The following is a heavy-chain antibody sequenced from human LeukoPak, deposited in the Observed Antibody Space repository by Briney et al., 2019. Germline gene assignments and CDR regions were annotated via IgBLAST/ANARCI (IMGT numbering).Heavy chain of an antibody. CDR3: AGTLGIAAAGNWFDP. V-gene: IGHV1-69*06. CDR2: IIPIFGTA. D-gene: IGHD6-13*01. J-gene: IGHJ5*02. Sequence: SVKVSCKASGGTFSSYAISWVRQAPGQGLEWMGGIIPIFGTANYAQKFQGRVTITADKSTSTAYMELSSLRSEDTAVYYCAGTLGIAAAGNWFDPWGQGTLVTVSS. CDR1: GGTFSSYA.